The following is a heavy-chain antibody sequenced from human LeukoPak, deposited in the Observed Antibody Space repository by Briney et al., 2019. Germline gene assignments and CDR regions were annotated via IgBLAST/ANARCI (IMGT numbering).Heavy chain of an antibody. Sequence: GASVKVSCKASGYTFTNYFMHWVRQAPGQGLEWMGILNPSGGSTSYARKFQGRVTMTRDMSTSTVYMELSSLRSEDTAVYYCARGWQNAPFDYWGQGTLVTVSS. CDR1: GYTFTNYF. CDR2: LNPSGGST. J-gene: IGHJ4*02. V-gene: IGHV1-46*01. D-gene: IGHD1-1*01. CDR3: ARGWQNAPFDY.